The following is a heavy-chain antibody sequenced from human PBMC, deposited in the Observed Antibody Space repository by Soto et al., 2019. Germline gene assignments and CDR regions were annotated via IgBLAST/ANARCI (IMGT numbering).Heavy chain of an antibody. CDR3: AKGYSGNYYGVFDY. J-gene: IGHJ4*02. D-gene: IGHD3-22*01. CDR2: INTNTGNP. Sequence: ASVKVSCKASGYTFTSYAMNWVRQAPGQGLEWMGWINTNTGNPTYAQGFTGRFVFSLDTSVSTAYLQLNSLRAEDTAIYYCAKGYSGNYYGVFDYWGQGTLVTVSS. V-gene: IGHV7-4-1*02. CDR1: GYTFTSYA.